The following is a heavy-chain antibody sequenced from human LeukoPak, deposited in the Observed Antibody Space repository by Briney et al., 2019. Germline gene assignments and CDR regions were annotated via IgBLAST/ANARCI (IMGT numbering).Heavy chain of an antibody. V-gene: IGHV4-4*07. D-gene: IGHD7-27*01. Sequence: AAETLSLTCTVSGGSISSYYWSWIRQPAGKGLEWIGRIYTSGSTNYNHSLKSRVTMSVDTSKNQFSLKLSSVTAADTAVYYCARSTPSGANWGLFDYWGQGTLVTVSS. CDR3: ARSTPSGANWGLFDY. CDR2: IYTSGST. J-gene: IGHJ4*02. CDR1: GGSISSYY.